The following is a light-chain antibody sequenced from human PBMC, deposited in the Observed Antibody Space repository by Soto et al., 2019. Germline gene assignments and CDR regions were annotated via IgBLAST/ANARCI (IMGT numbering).Light chain of an antibody. V-gene: IGKV3-15*01. CDR3: QQYNNWALT. CDR2: GAS. J-gene: IGKJ4*01. Sequence: EIVMTQSPATLSVSPGERATLSCRASQSVSSILAWYQQKPGQAPRLLIYGASTRATGIPARFSGSGSGTEFTLTISSLQSEDFAVYYCQQYNNWALTFGGGTKVEIK. CDR1: QSVSSI.